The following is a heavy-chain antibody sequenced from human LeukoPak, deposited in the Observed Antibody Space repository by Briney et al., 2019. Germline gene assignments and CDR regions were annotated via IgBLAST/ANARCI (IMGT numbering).Heavy chain of an antibody. CDR2: IYHSGST. V-gene: IGHV4-30-2*01. CDR1: GGSSSSGGYS. J-gene: IGHJ3*02. Sequence: SQTLSLTCAVSGGSSSSGGYSWGWIRQPPGKGLEWIGYIYHSGSTYYNPSLKSRVTISVDRSKNQFSLKLSSVPAADTAVYYCARGPIIYHAFDIWGQGTMVTVSS. CDR3: ARGPIIYHAFDI. D-gene: IGHD5-12*01.